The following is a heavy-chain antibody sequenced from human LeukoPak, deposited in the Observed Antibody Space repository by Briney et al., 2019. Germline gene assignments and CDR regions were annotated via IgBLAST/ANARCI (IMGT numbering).Heavy chain of an antibody. Sequence: SETLSLTCAVYGGSFSGYYWSWIRQPPGKGLEWIGEINHSGSTNYNPSLKSPLTISVHTSKTHFSLKLSSVPAADTAVYYCARGTGGRPGMDVWGQGTTVTVSS. CDR3: ARGTGGRPGMDV. V-gene: IGHV4-34*01. J-gene: IGHJ6*02. D-gene: IGHD1-26*01. CDR1: GGSFSGYY. CDR2: INHSGST.